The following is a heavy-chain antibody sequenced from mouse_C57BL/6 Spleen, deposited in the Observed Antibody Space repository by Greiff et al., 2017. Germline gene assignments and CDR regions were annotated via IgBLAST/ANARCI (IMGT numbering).Heavy chain of an antibody. CDR1: GYTFTDYY. D-gene: IGHD2-2*01. V-gene: IGHV1-26*01. Sequence: EVQLQQSGPELVKPGASVKISCKASGYTFTDYYMNWVKQSHGKSLEWIGDINPNNGGTSYNQKFKGKATLTVVKSSSTAYMELRSLTSEDSAVYYCAKNGYLYWYFDVWGTGTTGTVSS. CDR2: INPNNGGT. J-gene: IGHJ1*03. CDR3: AKNGYLYWYFDV.